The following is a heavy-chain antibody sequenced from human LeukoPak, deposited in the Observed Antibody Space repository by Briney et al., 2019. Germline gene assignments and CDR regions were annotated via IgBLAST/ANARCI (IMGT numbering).Heavy chain of an antibody. D-gene: IGHD5-12*01. Sequence: GESLKISCKGSGYIFTSYWIAWVRQQSGKGLECLGIIDPRDSDTRYSPSFEGQVTISADKSISTAYLHWSGPQASDTATYYCARTAARKYSGYEEFDYWGQGTLVTVSS. CDR3: ARTAARKYSGYEEFDY. J-gene: IGHJ4*02. V-gene: IGHV5-51*01. CDR2: IDPRDSDT. CDR1: GYIFTSYW.